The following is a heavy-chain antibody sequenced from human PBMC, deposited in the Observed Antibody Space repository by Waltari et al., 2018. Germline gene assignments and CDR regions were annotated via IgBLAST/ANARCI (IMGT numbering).Heavy chain of an antibody. CDR2: IIPSFGTA. J-gene: IGHJ3*02. D-gene: IGHD6-13*01. CDR1: GGTFSSYA. V-gene: IGHV1-69*01. CDR3: ARGGRDSSLVGAFDI. Sequence: QVQLVQSGAEVKKPGSSVKVSCKASGGTFSSYAISWVRQAPGQGLEWMGGIIPSFGTANYAQKVQGRVTITADESTSTADMELSSLGAEDTAGYYWARGGRDSSLVGAFDIWGQGTMVTVSS.